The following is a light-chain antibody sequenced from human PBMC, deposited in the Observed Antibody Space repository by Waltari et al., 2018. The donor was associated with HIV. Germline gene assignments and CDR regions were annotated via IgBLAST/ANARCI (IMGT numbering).Light chain of an antibody. J-gene: IGKJ1*01. Sequence: DIQMTQSPSSLSASVGVSVTITCRASQNINSYLNWYQHKPGKAPKLLVYAASRLQGGVPSRFSGSGSGTEFTLTISSLQPDDFATYYCQQSFSSPSFGQGTRVEIK. CDR2: AAS. CDR1: QNINSY. CDR3: QQSFSSPS. V-gene: IGKV1-39*01.